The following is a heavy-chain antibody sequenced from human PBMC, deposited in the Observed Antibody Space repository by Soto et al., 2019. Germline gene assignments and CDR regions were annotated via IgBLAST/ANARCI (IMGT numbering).Heavy chain of an antibody. CDR1: GYTLTSYG. J-gene: IGHJ4*02. V-gene: IGHV1-18*01. CDR2: ISAYNGNT. CDR3: ARDNPPLGY. Sequence: GASVKVSCEAAGYTLTSYGISWLRQAPGQGLEWMGWISAYNGNTNYAQKLQGRVTMTTDTSTSTAYMELRSLRSDDTAVYYCARDNPPLGYWGQGTLVTASS.